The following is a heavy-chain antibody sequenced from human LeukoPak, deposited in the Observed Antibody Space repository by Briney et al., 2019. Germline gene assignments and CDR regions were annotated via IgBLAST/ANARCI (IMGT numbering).Heavy chain of an antibody. V-gene: IGHV4-38-2*02. J-gene: IGHJ4*02. CDR2: IHHTGST. CDR3: VREGPIRFLEQIDY. D-gene: IGHD3-3*01. CDR1: GYSISRHYY. Sequence: PSETLSLTCTVSGYSISRHYYWGWIRPSPGRGLEWIGNIHHTGSTSYNPSLESRVTISVDLSKNQFSLRLSSVTAADTALYFCVREGPIRFLEQIDYWGQGTLVTVSS.